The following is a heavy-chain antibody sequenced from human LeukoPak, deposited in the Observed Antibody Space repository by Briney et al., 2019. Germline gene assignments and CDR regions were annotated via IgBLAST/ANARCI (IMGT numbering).Heavy chain of an antibody. CDR1: GGSISSYY. CDR3: ARHVSPSDYDFWSGYYRGEYYYYGMDV. Sequence: SETLSLTCTVSGGSISSYYWSWIRQPPGKGLEWIGYIYYSGSTNYNPSLKSRVTISVDTSKNQFSLKLSSVTAADTAVYYCARHVSPSDYDFWSGYYRGEYYYYGMDVWGQGTTVTVSS. D-gene: IGHD3-3*01. CDR2: IYYSGST. J-gene: IGHJ6*02. V-gene: IGHV4-59*08.